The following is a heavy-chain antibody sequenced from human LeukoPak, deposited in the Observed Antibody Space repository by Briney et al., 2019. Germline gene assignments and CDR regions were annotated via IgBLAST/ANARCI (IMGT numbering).Heavy chain of an antibody. CDR3: ARQKTTVDY. V-gene: IGHV4-39*01. Sequence: PSETLSLTYIVSGGSISGSTYYWGWIRQPPGKGLEWIATIYYSGTTYYNPSLKSRVTISVDTSKNQFSLKLSSVTAADTAVYYCARQKTTVDYWGQGTLVTVSS. D-gene: IGHD4-11*01. CDR2: IYYSGTT. J-gene: IGHJ4*02. CDR1: GGSISGSTYY.